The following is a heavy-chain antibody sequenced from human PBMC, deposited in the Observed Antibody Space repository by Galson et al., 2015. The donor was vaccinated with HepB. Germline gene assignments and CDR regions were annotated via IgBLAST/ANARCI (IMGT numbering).Heavy chain of an antibody. CDR1: GFSLSTSGMC. CDR3: ARTTTYSSSPYYFDY. V-gene: IGHV2-70*11. Sequence: PALVKPTQTLTLTCTFSGFSLSTSGMCVSWIRQPPGKALEWLARIDWDADKYYSTSLKTRLTISKDTSKNQVVPTMTNMDPVDTATYYCARTTTYSSSPYYFDYWGQGALVTVSS. CDR2: IDWDADK. J-gene: IGHJ4*02. D-gene: IGHD6-13*01.